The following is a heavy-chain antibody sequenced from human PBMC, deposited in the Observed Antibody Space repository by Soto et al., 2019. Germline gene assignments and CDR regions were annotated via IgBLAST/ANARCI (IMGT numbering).Heavy chain of an antibody. CDR3: ARVRVGQWDYYNGIDV. CDR1: GGSISSYY. J-gene: IGHJ6*01. Sequence: SETLSRTGTVSGGSISSYYWSWIRQPPGKGLEWIGYIYYSGSTNYNPSLKSRVTISVDTSKNQFSLKTSSVTAAETAVYSCARVRVGQWDYYNGIDVWGQRRTVT. V-gene: IGHV4-59*01. CDR2: IYYSGST. D-gene: IGHD6-19*01.